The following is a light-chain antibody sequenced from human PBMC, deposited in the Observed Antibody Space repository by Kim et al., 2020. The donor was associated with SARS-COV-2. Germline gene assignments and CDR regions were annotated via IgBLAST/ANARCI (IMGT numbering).Light chain of an antibody. J-gene: IGKJ4*01. CDR3: QQYGAS. CDR2: GAS. Sequence: LSLSPGERATLSCRVSQSITSSYIAWYQHKPGQAPRLLIYGASNRPTGIPNRFSGSGSGTDFTLTISRLEPEDFAVYYCQQYGASFGGGTKVDIK. V-gene: IGKV3-20*01. CDR1: QSITSSY.